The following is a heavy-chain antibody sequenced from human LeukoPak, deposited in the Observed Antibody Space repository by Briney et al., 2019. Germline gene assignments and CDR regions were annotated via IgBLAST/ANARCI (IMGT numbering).Heavy chain of an antibody. D-gene: IGHD6-13*01. J-gene: IGHJ4*02. Sequence: ASVKVSCKASGYTFNGYYIHWVRQAPGQGPEWMGWLDPKSGGTKYAQRFQGRVTMTWDTSISTAYMDLARLRSDDTAVYYCARGSYSSRSKFDYWGQGTLVTVSS. CDR1: GYTFNGYY. CDR2: LDPKSGGT. V-gene: IGHV1-2*02. CDR3: ARGSYSSRSKFDY.